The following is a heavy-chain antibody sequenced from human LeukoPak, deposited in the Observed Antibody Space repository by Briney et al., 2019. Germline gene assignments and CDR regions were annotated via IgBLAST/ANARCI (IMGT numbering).Heavy chain of an antibody. CDR3: VRWFWEWGDSNCPYYYYYMDV. Sequence: ASVKVSCKASGYTFTGYYMHWVRQAPGQGLEWMGWINPNSGGTNYAQKFQGRVTMTRDTSISTAYMELSRLRSDDTAVYYCVRWFWEWGDSNCPYYYYYMDVWGKGTTVTVSS. V-gene: IGHV1-2*02. CDR1: GYTFTGYY. D-gene: IGHD4-11*01. CDR2: INPNSGGT. J-gene: IGHJ6*03.